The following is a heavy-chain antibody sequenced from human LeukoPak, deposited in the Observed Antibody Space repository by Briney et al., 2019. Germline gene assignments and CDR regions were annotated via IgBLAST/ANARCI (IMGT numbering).Heavy chain of an antibody. J-gene: IGHJ4*02. V-gene: IGHV3-7*01. D-gene: IGHD1-7*01. Sequence: GGSLRLSCAASGFTFSTYWMNWVRQAPGKGLEWVANIKQDGSEKYYVDSVKGRFTISRDNAKNSLYLQMNSLRAEDTAVYYCARDSITGTTGYWGQGTLVTVSS. CDR3: ARDSITGTTGY. CDR1: GFTFSTYW. CDR2: IKQDGSEK.